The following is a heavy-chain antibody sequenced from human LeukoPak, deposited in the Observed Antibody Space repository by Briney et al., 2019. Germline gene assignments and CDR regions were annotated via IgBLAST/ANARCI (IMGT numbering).Heavy chain of an antibody. Sequence: PSETLSLTCTVSGYSISSGYYWGWIRQPPGKGLEWIGSIYHSGSTYYNPSLKSRVTISVDTSKNQFSLKLSSVTAADTAVYYCASSDYGDMFDPWGQGTLVTVSS. D-gene: IGHD4-17*01. V-gene: IGHV4-38-2*02. CDR3: ASSDYGDMFDP. CDR2: IYHSGST. CDR1: GYSISSGYY. J-gene: IGHJ5*02.